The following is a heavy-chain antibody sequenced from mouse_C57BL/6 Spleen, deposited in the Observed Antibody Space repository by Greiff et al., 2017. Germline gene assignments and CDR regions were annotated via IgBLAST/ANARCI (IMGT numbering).Heavy chain of an antibody. D-gene: IGHD1-1*01. J-gene: IGHJ2*01. CDR3: ARPQGYYGSQSLDY. Sequence: QVQLKQSGPELVKPGASVKLSCKASGYTFTSYWMHWVKQRPGQGLEWIGMIHPNSGSTNYNEKFKSKATLTVDKSSSTAYMQLSSLTSEDSAVYYCARPQGYYGSQSLDYWGQGTTLTVSS. V-gene: IGHV1-64*01. CDR1: GYTFTSYW. CDR2: IHPNSGST.